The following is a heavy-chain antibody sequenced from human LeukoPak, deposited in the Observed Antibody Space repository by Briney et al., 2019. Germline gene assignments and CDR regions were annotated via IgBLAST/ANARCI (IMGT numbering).Heavy chain of an antibody. J-gene: IGHJ4*02. V-gene: IGHV3-9*01. CDR1: GFTFNDYA. Sequence: GGSLRLSCAASGFTFNDYAMHWVRHAPGKGLEWVSEISWNSGSIVYADSVKGRFTISRDNAKNSLYLQMNSLRAEDTALYDCAKGDTPSVLGVTDWGQGTLVTVSS. CDR3: AKGDTPSVLGVTD. CDR2: ISWNSGSI. D-gene: IGHD2-8*02.